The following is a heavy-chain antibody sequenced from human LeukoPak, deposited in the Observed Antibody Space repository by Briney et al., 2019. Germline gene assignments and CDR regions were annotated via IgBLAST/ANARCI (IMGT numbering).Heavy chain of an antibody. CDR3: ARDLLYYYDSSATDY. CDR2: ISSSSSYI. D-gene: IGHD3-22*01. Sequence: GGSLRLSCAASGFTFSSYSMNWVRQAPGKGLGWVSSISSSSSYIYYADSVKGRFTISRDNAKNSLYLQMNSLRAEDTAVYYCARDLLYYYDSSATDYWGQGTLVTVSS. V-gene: IGHV3-21*01. CDR1: GFTFSSYS. J-gene: IGHJ4*02.